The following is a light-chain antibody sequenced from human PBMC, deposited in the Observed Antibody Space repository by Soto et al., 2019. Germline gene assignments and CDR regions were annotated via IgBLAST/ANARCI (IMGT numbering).Light chain of an antibody. CDR1: QTISGY. CDR2: AAS. CDR3: QQSYTTPLT. J-gene: IGKJ4*01. Sequence: LQKTHFPTPLSASVGARVTIPYRASQTISGYLNWYQQKPGKAPELLIYAASYLGNGVPSRFSGSGSGTYFTLTISSLQPEDLATYYCQQSYTTPLTFGGGTKVDIK. V-gene: IGKV1-39*01.